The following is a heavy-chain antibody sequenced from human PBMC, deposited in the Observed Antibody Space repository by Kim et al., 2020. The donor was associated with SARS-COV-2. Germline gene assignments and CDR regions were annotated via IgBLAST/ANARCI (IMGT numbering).Heavy chain of an antibody. V-gene: IGHV4-39*01. CDR1: GGSISSSYYY. D-gene: IGHD3-9*01. J-gene: IGHJ5*02. CDR2: VYYRGTS. CDR3: ARSYYDILTGHNWFDP. Sequence: SETLSLTCSVSGGSISSSYYYWGWIRQPPGKGLDWIGTVYYRGTSYYNPSLKSRVTISVDTSENQFSLHLTSVTAADTAIYYCARSYYDILTGHNWFDP.